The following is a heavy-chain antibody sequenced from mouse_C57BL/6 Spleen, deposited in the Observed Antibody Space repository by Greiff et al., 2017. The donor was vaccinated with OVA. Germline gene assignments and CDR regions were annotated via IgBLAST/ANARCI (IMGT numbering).Heavy chain of an antibody. V-gene: IGHV1-69*01. CDR1: GYTFTSYW. J-gene: IGHJ1*01. Sequence: QVQLQQPGAELVMPGASVKLSCKASGYTFTSYWMHWVKHRPGQGLEWIGEIDPSDSYTNYNQKFKGKSTLTVDKSSSTAYMQLSSLTSEDSAVYYCARWGYFDVWGPGTPVTVSS. CDR2: IDPSDSYT. CDR3: ARWGYFDV.